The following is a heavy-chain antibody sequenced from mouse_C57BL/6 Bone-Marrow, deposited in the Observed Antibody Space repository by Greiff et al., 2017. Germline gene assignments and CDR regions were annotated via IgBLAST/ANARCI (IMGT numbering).Heavy chain of an antibody. CDR2: INPYNGGT. CDR1: GYTFTDYY. J-gene: IGHJ3*01. V-gene: IGHV1-19*01. CDR3: ARSEYSNPWFAY. Sequence: EVQLQQSGPVLVKPGASVKMSCKASGYTFTDYYMNWVKQSHGKSLEWIGVINPYNGGTSYNQKFKGKATLTVDKSSSTAYMELNSLTSEDSAVYDCARSEYSNPWFAYWGQGTLVTVSA. D-gene: IGHD2-5*01.